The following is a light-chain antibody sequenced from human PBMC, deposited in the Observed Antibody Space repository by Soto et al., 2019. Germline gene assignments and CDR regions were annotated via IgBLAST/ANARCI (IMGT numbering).Light chain of an antibody. J-gene: IGKJ4*01. V-gene: IGKV3-15*01. CDR3: QQYNNWPPLT. CDR2: GAS. Sequence: EIVMTQSLATLSVSPGERATLSCRASQSVSSNLAWYQQKPGQAPRLLIYGASTRATGIPARFSGSGSGTEFNRTISSLQSEDFSVYYCQQYNNWPPLTFGGGTKVEIK. CDR1: QSVSSN.